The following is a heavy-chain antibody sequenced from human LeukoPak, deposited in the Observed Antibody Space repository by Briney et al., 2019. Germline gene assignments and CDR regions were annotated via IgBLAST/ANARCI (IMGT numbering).Heavy chain of an antibody. CDR1: GFTFSNAW. Sequence: GGSLRLSCAASGFTFSNAWMSWVRQAPGKGLEWVGRIKSKTDGGTTDYAAPVKGRFTISRDNSKNTLYLQMNSLRAEDTAVYYCAKDYGWVTIFGALDYWGQGTLVTVSS. V-gene: IGHV3-15*01. CDR3: AKDYGWVTIFGALDY. D-gene: IGHD3-3*01. J-gene: IGHJ4*02. CDR2: IKSKTDGGTT.